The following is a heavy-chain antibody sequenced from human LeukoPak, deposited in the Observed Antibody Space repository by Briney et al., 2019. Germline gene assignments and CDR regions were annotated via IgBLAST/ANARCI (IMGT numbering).Heavy chain of an antibody. J-gene: IGHJ5*02. V-gene: IGHV4-59*12. CDR2: IYNSGST. CDR1: GYSISSYY. CDR3: ARSSMVNTATGWFDP. Sequence: SETLSLTCTASGYSISSYYWSWIRQPPGKGLEWIGYIYNSGSTNYNPSLKSRVTMSVDTSKNHMSLKLSSVTAADTAMYYCARSSMVNTATGWFDPWGQGTLVTVSS. D-gene: IGHD4/OR15-4a*01.